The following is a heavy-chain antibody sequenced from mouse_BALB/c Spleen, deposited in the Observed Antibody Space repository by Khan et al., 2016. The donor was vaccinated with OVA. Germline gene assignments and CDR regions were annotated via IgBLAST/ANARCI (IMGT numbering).Heavy chain of an antibody. D-gene: IGHD2-14*01. CDR3: ARRTTGYTMDS. Sequence: QVQLQQSGAELARPGASVRMSCKASGYTFTSNTIHWMKQRPGQGLEWIGYINPRSGYTNYNQNFKDKATLTADKSSSTAYMQLSSLTSGDAAVYYCARRTTGYTMDSWGQGTSVTVSS. V-gene: IGHV1-4*01. CDR1: GYTFTSNT. CDR2: INPRSGYT. J-gene: IGHJ4*01.